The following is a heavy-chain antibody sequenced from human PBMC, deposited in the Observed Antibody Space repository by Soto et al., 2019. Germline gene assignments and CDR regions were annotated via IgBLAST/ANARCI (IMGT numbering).Heavy chain of an antibody. V-gene: IGHV2-5*02. CDR1: GFSLSTSGVG. CDR2: IYWDDDK. CDR3: AHIPNYYQYNWFDP. D-gene: IGHD3-10*01. Sequence: SGPTLVKPTQTLTLTCTFSGFSLSTSGVGGGWIRQPPGKTLDCLALIYWDDDKRYSPSLKSRLTITKDTSKNQVVLTMTNMDPVDTATYYCAHIPNYYQYNWFDPWGQGTLVTVSS. J-gene: IGHJ5*02.